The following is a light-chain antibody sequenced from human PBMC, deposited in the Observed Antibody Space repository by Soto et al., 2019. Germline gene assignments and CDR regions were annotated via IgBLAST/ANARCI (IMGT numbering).Light chain of an antibody. J-gene: IGKJ1*01. Sequence: DIQMTQSPSTLPASVGDTVTITCRASQNIDRWVPWYQQKSGKAPKILIYHASSLETGVPSRFSGSGSGTEFTLTISSVQPDDFASYYCQHYISYGTFGQGTKVDI. CDR1: QNIDRW. CDR2: HAS. CDR3: QHYISYGT. V-gene: IGKV1-5*01.